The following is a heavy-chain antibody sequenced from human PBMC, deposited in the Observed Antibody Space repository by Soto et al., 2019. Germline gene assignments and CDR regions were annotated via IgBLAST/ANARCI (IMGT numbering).Heavy chain of an antibody. D-gene: IGHD2-15*01. V-gene: IGHV1-18*01. Sequence: ASMKVSCKASGYTFTSYGISWVRQAPGQGLEWMGWISAYNGNTNYAQKLQGRVTMTTDTSTSTAYMELRSLRSDDTAVYYCARDHCSGGSCYPNAFDIWGQGTMVTVSS. CDR3: ARDHCSGGSCYPNAFDI. J-gene: IGHJ3*02. CDR2: ISAYNGNT. CDR1: GYTFTSYG.